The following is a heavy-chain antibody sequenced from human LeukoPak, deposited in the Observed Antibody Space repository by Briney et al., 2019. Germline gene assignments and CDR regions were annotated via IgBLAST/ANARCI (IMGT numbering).Heavy chain of an antibody. V-gene: IGHV3-30*03. J-gene: IGHJ3*02. D-gene: IGHD3-22*01. Sequence: PGRSLRLSCAASGFTFSSYGMHWVRQAPGKGLEWVAVISYDGSNKYYADSVKGRFTISRDNSKNTLYLQMNSLRAEDTAVYYCARCQSAWLLQISPFDIWGPGTMVTVSS. CDR3: ARCQSAWLLQISPFDI. CDR1: GFTFSSYG. CDR2: ISYDGSNK.